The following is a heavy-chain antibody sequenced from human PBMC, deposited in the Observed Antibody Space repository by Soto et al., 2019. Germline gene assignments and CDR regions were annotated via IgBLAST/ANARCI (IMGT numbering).Heavy chain of an antibody. CDR3: ARVPSP. J-gene: IGHJ5*02. CDR1: EGSISSGGYS. CDR2: IYHSGST. Sequence: CLRWGVAEGSISSGGYSWSWIRQPPGKGLEWIGYIYHSGSTYYNPSLKSRVTISVDRSKNQFSLKLSSVTAADTAVYYCARVPSPWGQGTLVTV. V-gene: IGHV4-30-2*01.